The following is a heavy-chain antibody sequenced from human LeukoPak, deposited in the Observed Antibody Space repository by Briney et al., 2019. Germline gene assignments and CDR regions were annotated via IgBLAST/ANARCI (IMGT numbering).Heavy chain of an antibody. CDR2: IYPGDSDT. J-gene: IGHJ6*04. CDR1: GYSFTSYW. CDR3: AREGQQLGKSDCMDV. D-gene: IGHD6-13*01. Sequence: GESLKISCKGSGYSFTSYWIGWVRQMPGKGLEWMGIIYPGDSDTRYSPSFQGQVTISADKSISTAYLQWSSLKASDTATYYCAREGQQLGKSDCMDVWGKGTTVTVSS. V-gene: IGHV5-51*01.